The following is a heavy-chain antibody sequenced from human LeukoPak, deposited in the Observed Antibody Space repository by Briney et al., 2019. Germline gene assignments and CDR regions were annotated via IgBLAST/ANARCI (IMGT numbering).Heavy chain of an antibody. CDR3: AKSRSPGFDY. V-gene: IGHV3-23*01. D-gene: IGHD1-14*01. CDR2: SSGRGGST. J-gene: IGHJ4*02. CDR1: GFTFSSYA. Sequence: GGSLRLSCAASGFTFSSYAMSWVRQAPGKGLEWISASSGRGGSTYYADSVKGRFTISRDNAKNTLYLQMNSLRAEDTAVYYCAKSRSPGFDYWGQGTLVTVSS.